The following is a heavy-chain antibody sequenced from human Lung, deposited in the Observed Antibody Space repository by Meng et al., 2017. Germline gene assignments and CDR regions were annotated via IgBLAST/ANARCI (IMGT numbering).Heavy chain of an antibody. CDR3: ARERHSTIIRGVIDF. CDR2: INHGGST. J-gene: IGHJ4*02. CDR1: GGSISGSY. D-gene: IGHD3-10*01. V-gene: IGHV4-34*01. Sequence: QVQLQQWGARLLRPSENLSLTCAGYGGSISGSYWSWIRQSPAKGLEWIGKINHGGSTNYNPSLESRVTISVDTPKNQFSLRLTSMTVADTAVYYCARERHSTIIRGVIDFWGQGALVTVSS.